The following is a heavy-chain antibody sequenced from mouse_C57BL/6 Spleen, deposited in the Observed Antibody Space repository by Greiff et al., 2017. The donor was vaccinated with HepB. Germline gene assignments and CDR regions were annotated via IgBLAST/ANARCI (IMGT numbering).Heavy chain of an antibody. V-gene: IGHV1-82*01. CDR1: GYAFSSSW. CDR3: ASSRGLRRDGWYFDV. Sequence: QVQLQQSGPELVKPGASVKLSCKASGYAFSSSWMNWVKQRPGKGLEWIGRIYLGDGDTNYNGKFKGKATLTADKSSSTAYMQLSSLKSEDSAVNFCASSRGLRRDGWYFDVWGTGTTVTVA. D-gene: IGHD2-4*01. J-gene: IGHJ1*03. CDR2: IYLGDGDT.